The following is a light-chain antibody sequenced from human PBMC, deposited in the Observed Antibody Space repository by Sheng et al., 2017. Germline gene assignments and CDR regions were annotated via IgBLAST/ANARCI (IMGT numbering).Light chain of an antibody. J-gene: IGKJ2*03. Sequence: EIVLTQSPGTLSLSPGERATLSCRASQSVSRSYLAWYQQKPGQAPRLLIYASSRATGIPDRFSGSGSGTDFTLTISRLEPEDSAVYYCQQYGSSQGSSFGQGTKLEIK. V-gene: IGKV3-20*01. CDR1: QSVSRSY. CDR2: AS. CDR3: QQYGSSQGSS.